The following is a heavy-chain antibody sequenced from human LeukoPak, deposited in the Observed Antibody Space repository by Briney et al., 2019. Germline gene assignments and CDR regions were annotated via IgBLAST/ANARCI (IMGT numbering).Heavy chain of an antibody. Sequence: PGGSLRLSCAASGFTFTNSWMHWVRQAPGKGLVWVSRINSDGKTTTYADSARGRFTISRDNSKNTLYLQMNSLRAEDTAVYYCARDYAAAGDDAFDIWGQGTMVTVSS. CDR2: INSDGKTT. V-gene: IGHV3-74*01. CDR3: ARDYAAAGDDAFDI. D-gene: IGHD6-13*01. CDR1: GFTFTNSW. J-gene: IGHJ3*02.